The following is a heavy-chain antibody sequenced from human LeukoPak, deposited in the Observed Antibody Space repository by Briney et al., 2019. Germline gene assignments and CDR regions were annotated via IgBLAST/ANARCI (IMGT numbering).Heavy chain of an antibody. V-gene: IGHV1-18*01. Sequence: GASVKVSCKASGYTFTSYGISWVRQAPGQRLEWMGWISTYNSNTNYAQKLQGRVTMTTDTSTSTVYMELRSLRSDDTAVYYCAKQAWGYTYGPTDAFDIWGQGTMVTVSS. D-gene: IGHD5-18*01. CDR2: ISTYNSNT. J-gene: IGHJ3*02. CDR3: AKQAWGYTYGPTDAFDI. CDR1: GYTFTSYG.